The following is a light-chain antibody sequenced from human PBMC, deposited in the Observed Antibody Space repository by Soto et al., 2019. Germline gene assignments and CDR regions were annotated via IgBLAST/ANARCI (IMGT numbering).Light chain of an antibody. CDR3: CSHAGSRTRV. CDR2: EVN. V-gene: IGLV2-23*02. Sequence: QSALTQPASVSGSPGQSISISCTGTSSDVGSYDLVSWYQQYPGKAPKLMIYEVNKRPSSVSTRFSGSKSGNTASLTISGLQAEDEADYYCCSHAGSRTRVFGGGTKLTVL. J-gene: IGLJ3*02. CDR1: SSDVGSYDL.